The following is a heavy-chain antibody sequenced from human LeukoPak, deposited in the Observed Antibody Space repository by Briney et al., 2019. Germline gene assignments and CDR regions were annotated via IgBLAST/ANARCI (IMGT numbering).Heavy chain of an antibody. CDR2: IYYSGST. CDR1: GGSISSSSYY. Sequence: SETLSLTCTVSGGSISSSSYYWGWIRQPPGKGLEWIGSIYYSGSTYYNPSLKSRVTMSVDTSKNQFSLKLSSVTAADTAVYYCAREGSEYYYDSSGYYPWGQGTQVTVSP. J-gene: IGHJ5*02. CDR3: AREGSEYYYDSSGYYP. V-gene: IGHV4-39*07. D-gene: IGHD3-22*01.